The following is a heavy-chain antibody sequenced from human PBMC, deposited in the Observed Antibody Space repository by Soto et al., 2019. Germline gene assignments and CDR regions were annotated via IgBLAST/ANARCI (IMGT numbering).Heavy chain of an antibody. D-gene: IGHD3-16*02. CDR2: IDHTGGT. CDR3: ATDSIVDSQNIVIHY. J-gene: IGHJ4*02. V-gene: IGHV4-34*08. Sequence: SETLSLTCAVYAETFTGYYWSWIRQSPGKGLEWIGEIDHTGGTNYSPSLQSRVTISQDTSKRQFSLKLTSVTAADTAVYYCATDSIVDSQNIVIHYWGQGIQVTVSS. CDR1: AETFTGYY.